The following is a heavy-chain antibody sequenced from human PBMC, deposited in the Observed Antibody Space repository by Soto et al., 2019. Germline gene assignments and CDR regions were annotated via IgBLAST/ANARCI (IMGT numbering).Heavy chain of an antibody. Sequence: GSLRLSCAASGFTFSSSWMHWVRQTPGKGLVWVSRINSDGSGTVYADSVKGRFTISKDIAKNTLYLQMNSLRAEDTAVYYCATAGEGYFASWGPGTLVTVSS. V-gene: IGHV3-74*01. CDR2: INSDGSGT. CDR1: GFTFSSSW. CDR3: ATAGEGYFAS. J-gene: IGHJ4*02. D-gene: IGHD3-10*01.